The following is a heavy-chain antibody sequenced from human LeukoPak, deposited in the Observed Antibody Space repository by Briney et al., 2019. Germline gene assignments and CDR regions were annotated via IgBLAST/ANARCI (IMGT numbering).Heavy chain of an antibody. Sequence: SGESLKISCKGSGYNFATYWIGWVRQMPGKGLEWMGVAYPGDSDTRYSPSFQGQVTMSADKSISTAYLQLSSLKASDTAIYYCARRGNSNWFDPWGQGTLVTVSS. V-gene: IGHV5-51*01. CDR2: AYPGDSDT. D-gene: IGHD3-10*01. CDR3: ARRGNSNWFDP. CDR1: GYNFATYW. J-gene: IGHJ5*02.